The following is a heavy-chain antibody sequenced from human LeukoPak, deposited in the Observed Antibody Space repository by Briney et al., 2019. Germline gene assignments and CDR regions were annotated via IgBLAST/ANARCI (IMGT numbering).Heavy chain of an antibody. Sequence: SVKVSCKTSGYTFTDYYMHWFRQAPGQGLERMGCINPNSGDTNYAQKFQGRVTMTRDTSITPAYMELSRLKSDDTAVYYCASISHVWSGYYTAHFDYWGQGTLVTVSS. CDR2: INPNSGDT. V-gene: IGHV1-2*02. D-gene: IGHD3-3*02. CDR3: ASISHVWSGYYTAHFDY. CDR1: GYTFTDYY. J-gene: IGHJ4*02.